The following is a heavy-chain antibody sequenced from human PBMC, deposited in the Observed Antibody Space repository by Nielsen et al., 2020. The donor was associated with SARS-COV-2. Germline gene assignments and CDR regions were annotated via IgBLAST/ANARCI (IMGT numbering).Heavy chain of an antibody. Sequence: GGSLRLSCAASGFTFSRYWMHWVRHAPGKALVWVSRINSDGSSTSYADSVKGRFTISRDNAKNTLYLQMNSLRAEDTAVYYCARAFEELGYCSSTSCPFDYWGQGTLVTVSS. J-gene: IGHJ4*02. D-gene: IGHD2-2*01. CDR3: ARAFEELGYCSSTSCPFDY. CDR1: GFTFSRYW. V-gene: IGHV3-74*01. CDR2: INSDGSST.